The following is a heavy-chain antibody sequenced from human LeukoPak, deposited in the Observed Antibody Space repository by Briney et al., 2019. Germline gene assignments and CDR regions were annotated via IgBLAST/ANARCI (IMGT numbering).Heavy chain of an antibody. CDR3: VSFYETY. D-gene: IGHD2/OR15-2a*01. CDR1: GSYW. Sequence: GGSLRLSCAASGSYWMLWVRQAPGKGLVWVSHINSDGSWTSYADSVKGRFTISKDNAKNTVYLQMNNLRAEDTAVYYCVSFYETYWGRGTLVTVSS. J-gene: IGHJ4*02. CDR2: INSDGSWT. V-gene: IGHV3-74*01.